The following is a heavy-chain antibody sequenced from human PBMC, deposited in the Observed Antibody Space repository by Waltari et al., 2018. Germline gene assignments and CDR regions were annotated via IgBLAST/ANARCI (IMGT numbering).Heavy chain of an antibody. CDR2: IIPSFGTA. Sequence: QVQLVQSGAEVKKPGSSVKVSCKASGGTFSSYAISWVRQAPGQGLEWMGGIIPSFGTANYAQKFQGRVTITADESTSTAYMELSSLRSEDTAVYYCARDGISGPPEKIYYYYGMDVWGQGTTVTVSS. J-gene: IGHJ6*02. V-gene: IGHV1-69*01. CDR3: ARDGISGPPEKIYYYYGMDV. CDR1: GGTFSSYA. D-gene: IGHD6-25*01.